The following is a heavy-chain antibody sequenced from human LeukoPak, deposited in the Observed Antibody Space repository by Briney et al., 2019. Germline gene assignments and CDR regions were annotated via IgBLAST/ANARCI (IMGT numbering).Heavy chain of an antibody. CDR1: GFTFSSYA. Sequence: GGSLRLSCAASGFTFSSYAMSWVRQAPEKGLEWVSAISGSGGSTYYADSVKGRFTISRDNSKNTLYLQMNSLRAEDTAVYYCAKGLYSSGWYDLDYWGQGTLVTVSS. CDR2: ISGSGGST. V-gene: IGHV3-23*01. CDR3: AKGLYSSGWYDLDY. D-gene: IGHD6-19*01. J-gene: IGHJ4*02.